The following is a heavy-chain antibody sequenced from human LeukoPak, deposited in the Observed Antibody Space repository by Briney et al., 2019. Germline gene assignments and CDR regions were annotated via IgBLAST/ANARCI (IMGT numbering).Heavy chain of an antibody. V-gene: IGHV3-7*01. Sequence: GGSLRLSCAASGFTFNSYAMSWARQAPGKGLEWVANIKRDGSDTYYVDSVKGRFTISRDNAKNSLYLQLNSLRAEDTAVYYCARDANYYDSRGENYFNCWGQGTLVTVSS. CDR2: IKRDGSDT. CDR1: GFTFNSYA. J-gene: IGHJ4*02. D-gene: IGHD3-22*01. CDR3: ARDANYYDSRGENYFNC.